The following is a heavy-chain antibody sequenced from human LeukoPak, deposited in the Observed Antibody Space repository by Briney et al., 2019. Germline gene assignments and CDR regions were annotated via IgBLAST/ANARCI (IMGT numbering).Heavy chain of an antibody. CDR1: GVSISSGSYY. V-gene: IGHV4-61*02. CDR3: AREVITTHDAFDI. J-gene: IGHJ3*02. CDR2: IYTSGST. Sequence: PSQTLSRTSSVSGVSISSGSYYWSWIRQPPGKRLEWIGRIYTSGSTNNNPSLKSRTTISVNTSKNKFFLKLSSVTAADTAVYYCAREVITTHDAFDIWGQGTMVTVSS. D-gene: IGHD3-22*01.